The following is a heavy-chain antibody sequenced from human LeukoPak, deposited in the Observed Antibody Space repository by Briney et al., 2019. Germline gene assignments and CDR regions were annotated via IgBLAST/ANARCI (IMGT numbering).Heavy chain of an antibody. CDR3: AELGITMIGGV. J-gene: IGHJ6*04. Sequence: GGSLRLSCTVSGFTVSSNSMNWVRQAPGKGLEWVSYISSSSSTIYYADSVKGRFTISRDNAKNSLYLQMNSLRAEDTAVYYCAELGITMIGGVWGKGTTVTISS. V-gene: IGHV3-48*04. CDR2: ISSSSSTI. D-gene: IGHD3-10*02. CDR1: GFTVSSNS.